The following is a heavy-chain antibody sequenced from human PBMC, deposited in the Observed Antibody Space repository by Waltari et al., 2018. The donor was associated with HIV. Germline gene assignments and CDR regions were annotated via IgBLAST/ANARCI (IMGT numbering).Heavy chain of an antibody. CDR3: ARGGSYGILGY. CDR2: TRNKANSYTT. CDR1: GFTFSDHY. J-gene: IGHJ4*02. Sequence: EVQLVESGGGLVQPGGSLRLSCAASGFTFSDHYMDWVRQAPGKGLEWVGRTRNKANSYTTEYAASVKGRFTISRDDSKNSLYLQMNSLKTEDTAVYYCARGGSYGILGYWGQGTLVTVSS. V-gene: IGHV3-72*01. D-gene: IGHD5-18*01.